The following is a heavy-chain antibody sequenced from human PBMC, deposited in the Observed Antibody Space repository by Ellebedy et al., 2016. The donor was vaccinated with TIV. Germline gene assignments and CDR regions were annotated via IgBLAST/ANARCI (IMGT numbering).Heavy chain of an antibody. CDR3: AKHSVAATLGCFDH. Sequence: GESLKISCAASGFTFSTYAMSWVRQAPGKGLEWVSGISGGAGSTTYADSVRGRFTISRDNSKYTLYLLMNSLRAEDTAVYYCAKHSVAATLGCFDHWGQGTLITVSS. CDR2: ISGGAGST. V-gene: IGHV3-23*01. J-gene: IGHJ4*02. D-gene: IGHD6-19*01. CDR1: GFTFSTYA.